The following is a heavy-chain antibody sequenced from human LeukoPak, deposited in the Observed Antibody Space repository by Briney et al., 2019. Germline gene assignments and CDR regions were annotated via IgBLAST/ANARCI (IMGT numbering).Heavy chain of an antibody. D-gene: IGHD2-15*01. CDR1: GGSISSYY. V-gene: IGHV4-4*07. CDR2: IYTSGST. Sequence: PSETLSLTCTVSGGSISSYYWSWIRQPAGKGLEWIGRIYTSGSTNYNPSLKSRVTMSVDTSKNQFSLKLSPVTAADTAVYYCAREFGYCSGGSCPHDAFDIWGQGTMVTVSS. J-gene: IGHJ3*02. CDR3: AREFGYCSGGSCPHDAFDI.